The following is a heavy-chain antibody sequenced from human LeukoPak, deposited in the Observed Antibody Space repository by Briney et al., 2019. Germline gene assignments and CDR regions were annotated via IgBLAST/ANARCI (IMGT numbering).Heavy chain of an antibody. CDR1: GFTFSDYY. CDR3: ARDLSVDYGSGSYYSWFDP. Sequence: NPGGSLRLSCAASGFTFSDYYMSWIREAPGKGLEWVSYISSSSSYTNYADSVKGRFTISRDNAKNSLYLQMNSLRAEDTAVYYCARDLSVDYGSGSYYSWFDPWGQGTLVTVSS. J-gene: IGHJ5*02. V-gene: IGHV3-11*06. CDR2: ISSSSSYT. D-gene: IGHD3-10*01.